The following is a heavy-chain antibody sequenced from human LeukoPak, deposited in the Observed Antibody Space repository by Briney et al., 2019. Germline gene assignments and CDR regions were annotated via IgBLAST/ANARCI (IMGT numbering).Heavy chain of an antibody. CDR1: GFTVSSNS. CDR2: IYSDNT. CDR3: ARDWGRYFRSGSSYFDY. V-gene: IGHV3-66*03. D-gene: IGHD3-10*01. Sequence: PGGSLRLSCTVSGFTVSSNSMSWARQAPGKGLEWVSFIYSDNTHYSDSVKGRFTISRDNSKNTLYLQMDSLRTDDTAVYYCARDWGRYFRSGSSYFDYWGQGALVTVSS. J-gene: IGHJ4*02.